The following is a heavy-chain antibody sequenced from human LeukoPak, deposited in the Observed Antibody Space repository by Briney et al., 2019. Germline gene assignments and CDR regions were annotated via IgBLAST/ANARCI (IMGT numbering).Heavy chain of an antibody. CDR1: GGSFSGYY. CDR2: INHSGST. Sequence: PSETLSPTCAVYGGSFSGYYWSWIRQPPGKGLEWIGEINHSGSTNYNPSLKSRVTISVDTSKNQFSLKLSSVTAADTAVYYCARGRGKYYDFWSGYLAFDYWGQGTLVTVSS. D-gene: IGHD3-3*01. CDR3: ARGRGKYYDFWSGYLAFDY. V-gene: IGHV4-34*01. J-gene: IGHJ4*02.